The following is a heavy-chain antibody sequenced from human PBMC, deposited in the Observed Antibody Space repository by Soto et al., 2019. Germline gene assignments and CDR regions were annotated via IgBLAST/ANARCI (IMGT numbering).Heavy chain of an antibody. D-gene: IGHD3-16*02. V-gene: IGHV1-18*01. CDR2: ISAYNGNT. J-gene: IGHJ4*02. CDR3: ARDLGFDYVWGSYQSNDY. Sequence: ASVKVSCKASGYTFTSYGISWVRQAPGQGLEWMGWISAYNGNTNYAQKLQGRVSMTTDTSTSTAYMELRSLRSDDTAVYYCARDLGFDYVWGSYQSNDYWGQGTLVTVSS. CDR1: GYTFTSYG.